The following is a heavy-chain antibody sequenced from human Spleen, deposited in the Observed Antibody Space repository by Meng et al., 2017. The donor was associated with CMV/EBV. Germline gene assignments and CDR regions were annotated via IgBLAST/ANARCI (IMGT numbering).Heavy chain of an antibody. CDR3: ARVTGSTGWIDP. D-gene: IGHD1-7*01. Sequence: SETLSLTCTVSGGSFSGYYWSWIRQHSGKGLEWIGYIYFSGSTYYNPSLKSRLTMSVDTSKNQFSLRLRSVTAADTAVYYCARVTGSTGWIDPWGQGTLVTVSS. V-gene: IGHV4-31*03. CDR1: GGSFSGYY. J-gene: IGHJ5*02. CDR2: IYFSGST.